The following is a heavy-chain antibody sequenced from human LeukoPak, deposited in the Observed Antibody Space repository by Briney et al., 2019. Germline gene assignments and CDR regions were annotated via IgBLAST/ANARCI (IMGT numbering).Heavy chain of an antibody. Sequence: GGSLRLSCVVSGFTLPYGMSWVRQAPGKGLEWVSYVSATGYTTSYADSVKGRFTISRDNAKNTVFLQMDSLRADDTAVYYCAKDATPFRITSYYFDYWGQGTLVTVSS. CDR1: GFTLPYG. J-gene: IGHJ4*02. CDR2: VSATGYTT. D-gene: IGHD3-10*01. CDR3: AKDATPFRITSYYFDY. V-gene: IGHV3-23*01.